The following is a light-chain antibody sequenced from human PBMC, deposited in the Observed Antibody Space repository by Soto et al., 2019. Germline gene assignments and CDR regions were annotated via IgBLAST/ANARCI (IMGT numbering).Light chain of an antibody. J-gene: IGKJ5*01. CDR2: SIS. Sequence: EIVLTQSPGTLSLSPGARATLSGRASQSVSSSNLAWYQQKPGQAPRLLIYSISSRATGIPDRFSGSGSGTEFTLTISRLEPEDFAVYYCQQYGSSPITFGQGTRLEIK. V-gene: IGKV3-20*01. CDR3: QQYGSSPIT. CDR1: QSVSSSN.